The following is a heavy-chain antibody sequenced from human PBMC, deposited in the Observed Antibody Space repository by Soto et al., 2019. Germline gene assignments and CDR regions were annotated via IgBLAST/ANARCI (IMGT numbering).Heavy chain of an antibody. CDR1: GGSISSNY. Sequence: PSETLSLTCIASGGSISSNYWTWVRQPPGKGLEWIGYVYNSGSTNYNPSLKSRVTISEDTSKSQFSLKVNSMTAADTAVYYCARYRREAVAEYRFENWGQGIWVTVSS. CDR3: ARYRREAVAEYRFEN. V-gene: IGHV4-59*01. CDR2: VYNSGST. J-gene: IGHJ4*02. D-gene: IGHD6-13*01.